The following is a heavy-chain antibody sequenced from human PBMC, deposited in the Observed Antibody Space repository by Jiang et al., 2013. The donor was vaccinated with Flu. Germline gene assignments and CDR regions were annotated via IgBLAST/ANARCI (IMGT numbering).Heavy chain of an antibody. V-gene: IGHV1-69*11. CDR3: ARGLSFSTGEKYGMDV. CDR1: SYP. CDR2: IIPILDKA. Sequence: SYPISWVRQAPGQGLEWMGRIIPILDKANYAQKFQGRVTITADESTSTAYMELSSLRSEDTAVYYCARGLSFSTGEKYGMDVWGQGTAVTVSS. D-gene: IGHD3/OR15-3a*01. J-gene: IGHJ6*02.